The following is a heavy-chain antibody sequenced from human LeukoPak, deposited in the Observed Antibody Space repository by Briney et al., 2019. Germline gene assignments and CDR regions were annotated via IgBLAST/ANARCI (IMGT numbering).Heavy chain of an antibody. J-gene: IGHJ4*02. CDR2: IIPIFGTA. D-gene: IGHD3-16*01. CDR3: ARGAYVNAFDI. Sequence: VASVKVSCKASGGTFSSYAISWVRQAPGQGLEWMGGIIPIFGTANYAQKFQGRVTITTDESTSTAYMELSSLRSEDTAVYYCARGAYVNAFDIWGQGTLVTVSS. CDR1: GGTFSSYA. V-gene: IGHV1-69*05.